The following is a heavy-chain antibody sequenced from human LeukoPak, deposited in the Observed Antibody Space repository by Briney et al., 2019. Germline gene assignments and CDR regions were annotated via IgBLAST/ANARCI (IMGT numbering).Heavy chain of an antibody. V-gene: IGHV1-58*01. CDR2: IVVGSGNT. D-gene: IGHD3-3*01. CDR1: GFTFTSSA. J-gene: IGHJ4*02. Sequence: AASVKVSCKASGFTFTSSAVQWVRQARGQRLEWIGWIVVGSGNTNFAQKFQERVTITRDMSTSTAYMEVSSLRSEDTAVYYCAATSNPEITISAHWGQGTLVTVSS. CDR3: AATSNPEITISAH.